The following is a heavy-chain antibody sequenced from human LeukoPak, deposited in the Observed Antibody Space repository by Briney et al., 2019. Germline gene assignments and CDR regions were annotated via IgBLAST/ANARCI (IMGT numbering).Heavy chain of an antibody. CDR2: INHSGST. CDR1: GGSFSGYY. Sequence: PSETLSLTCAVYGGSFSGYYWSWIRQPPGKGLEWIGEINHSGSTNYNPSLKSRVTISVDTSKNQFSLKLSSVTAADTAVYYCARVKRRFLEWLLDYWGQGTLATVSS. CDR3: ARVKRRFLEWLLDY. J-gene: IGHJ4*02. V-gene: IGHV4-34*01. D-gene: IGHD3-3*01.